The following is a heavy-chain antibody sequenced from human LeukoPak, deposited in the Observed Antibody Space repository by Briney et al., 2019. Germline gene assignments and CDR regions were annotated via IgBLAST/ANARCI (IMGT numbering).Heavy chain of an antibody. J-gene: IGHJ4*02. CDR2: ISSSGSTI. D-gene: IGHD6-13*01. V-gene: IGHV3-48*03. CDR1: GFTFSSYE. CDR3: AKGDSSSWIYYFDY. Sequence: GGSLRLSCAASGFTFSSYEMNWVRQAPGKGLEWVSYISSSGSTIYYADSVKGRFTISRDNSKNTLYLQMNGLRAEDTAVYYCAKGDSSSWIYYFDYWGQGTLVTVSS.